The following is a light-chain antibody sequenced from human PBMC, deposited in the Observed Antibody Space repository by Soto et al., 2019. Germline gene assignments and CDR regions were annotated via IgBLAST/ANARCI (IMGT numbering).Light chain of an antibody. V-gene: IGLV2-14*01. Sequence: QSALTQPAAVSGSPGQSITISCTAGSSDIGAYNYVSWFQQYPGKAPNILISEVSNRPSGVSNRFSGSKSGTAASLTISGLQTEDEADYFCFSFTTDWTHVFGTGPKVTVL. CDR2: EVS. CDR1: SSDIGAYNY. CDR3: FSFTTDWTHV. J-gene: IGLJ1*01.